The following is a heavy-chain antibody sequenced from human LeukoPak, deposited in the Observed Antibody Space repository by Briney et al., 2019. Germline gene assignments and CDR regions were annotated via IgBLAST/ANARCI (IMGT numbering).Heavy chain of an antibody. CDR2: ISAYNGNT. J-gene: IGHJ5*02. Sequence: ASVKVSCKASGYTFTSYGIGWVRQAPGQGLEWMGWISAYNGNTNYAQKLQGRVTMTTDTSTSAAYMELRSLRSDDTAVYYCARGSDCSGGSCWNWFDPWGQGTLVTVSS. CDR1: GYTFTSYG. D-gene: IGHD2-15*01. V-gene: IGHV1-18*01. CDR3: ARGSDCSGGSCWNWFDP.